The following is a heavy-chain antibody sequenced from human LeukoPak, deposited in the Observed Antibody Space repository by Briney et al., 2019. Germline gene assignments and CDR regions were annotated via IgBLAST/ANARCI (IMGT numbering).Heavy chain of an antibody. CDR2: IYYSGST. D-gene: IGHD2-21*02. CDR1: GGSISSGDYY. V-gene: IGHV4-61*08. Sequence: SETLSLTCTVSGGSISSGDYYWSWIRQPPGKGLEWIGYIYYSGSTNYNPSLKSRVTISVDTSKNQFSLKLSSVTAADTAVYYCARHSYCGGDCYLDYWGQGTLVTVSS. CDR3: ARHSYCGGDCYLDY. J-gene: IGHJ4*02.